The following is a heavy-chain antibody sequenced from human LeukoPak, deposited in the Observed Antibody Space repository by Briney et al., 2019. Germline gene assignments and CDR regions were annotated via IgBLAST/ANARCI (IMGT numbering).Heavy chain of an antibody. CDR1: GFPFTSGFTFSDYY. V-gene: IGHV3-23*01. Sequence: PGGSLRLSCAASGFPFTSGFTFSDYYMSWIRQAPGKGLEWVSAISGSGGSTYYADSVKGRFTISRDNSKNTLYLQMNSLRAEDTAVYYCAINPVGDYWGQGTLVTVSS. J-gene: IGHJ4*02. D-gene: IGHD4-23*01. CDR2: ISGSGGST. CDR3: AINPVGDY.